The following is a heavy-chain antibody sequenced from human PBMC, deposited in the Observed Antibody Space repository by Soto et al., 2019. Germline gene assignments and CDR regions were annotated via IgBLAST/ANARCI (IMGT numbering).Heavy chain of an antibody. J-gene: IGHJ3*02. V-gene: IGHV1-18*01. D-gene: IGHD3-16*01. CDR2: ISAYNGNT. CDR1: GYNFTGYG. CDR3: AIDYGGWADI. Sequence: QVQLVQSGAEVKKPGASVKVSFKASGYNFTGYGISWVRQAPGQGLEWMGGISAYNGNTISTEKLQGRVTMTTDTSTGKAYMELWSLRSDDTAVYYCAIDYGGWADIWGQGTMVPVSS.